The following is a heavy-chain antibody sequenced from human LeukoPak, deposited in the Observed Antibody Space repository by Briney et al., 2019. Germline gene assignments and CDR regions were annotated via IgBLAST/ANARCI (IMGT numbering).Heavy chain of an antibody. V-gene: IGHV3-48*04. J-gene: IGHJ6*02. Sequence: PGGSLRLSCAASGFTFSNAWMSWVRQAPGKGLEWVSYISSSSSTIYYADSVKGRFTISRDNAKNSLYLQMNSLRAEDTAVYYCARDGGNSGSVHYYYYGMDVWGQGTTVTVSS. D-gene: IGHD5-12*01. CDR3: ARDGGNSGSVHYYYYGMDV. CDR2: ISSSSSTI. CDR1: GFTFSNAW.